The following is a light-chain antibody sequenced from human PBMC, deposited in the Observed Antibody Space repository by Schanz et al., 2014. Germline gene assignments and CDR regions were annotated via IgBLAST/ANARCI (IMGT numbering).Light chain of an antibody. CDR1: SSDVGGYNY. J-gene: IGLJ3*02. V-gene: IGLV2-14*03. Sequence: QSALTQPASVSGSPGQSITISCTGTSSDVGGYNYVSWYQQHPGKAPKLMIYDVSKRPSGVPDRFSGSKSGNTASLTISGLQSEDEADYYCAAWDDSLSAWLFGGGTKLTVL. CDR3: AAWDDSLSAWL. CDR2: DVS.